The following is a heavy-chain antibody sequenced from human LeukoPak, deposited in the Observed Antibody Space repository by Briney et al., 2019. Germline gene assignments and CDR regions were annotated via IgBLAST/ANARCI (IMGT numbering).Heavy chain of an antibody. CDR2: ITRNSGSI. Sequence: PGGSLRLSCAASGFIFDDYAMHWVRQAPGKGLEWVSGITRNSGSIGYADSVKGRFTISRDSAKNSLYLQMNSLTTEDTALYYCAKSSLRAGSYVGSALHLWGQGTRVTVSS. D-gene: IGHD3-10*01. J-gene: IGHJ3*01. CDR1: GFIFDDYA. V-gene: IGHV3-9*01. CDR3: AKSSLRAGSYVGSALHL.